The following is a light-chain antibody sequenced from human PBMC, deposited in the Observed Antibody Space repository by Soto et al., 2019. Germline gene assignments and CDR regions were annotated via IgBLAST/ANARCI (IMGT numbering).Light chain of an antibody. CDR3: SSYTSSSTPV. CDR2: DVS. J-gene: IGLJ1*01. CDR1: SSDVGGYNY. Sequence: QSALTQPASVSGSPGQSITISCTGTSSDVGGYNYVSWYQQHPGKAPKLMIYDVSNRPSGVSNRCSGSKSGNTASVTISGLQAEDEADYYCSSYTSSSTPVFGTGTKLTVL. V-gene: IGLV2-14*01.